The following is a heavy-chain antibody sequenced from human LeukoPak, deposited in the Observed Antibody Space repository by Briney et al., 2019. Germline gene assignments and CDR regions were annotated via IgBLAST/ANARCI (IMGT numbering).Heavy chain of an antibody. CDR3: ARGGGLYYYDSSGYPGY. Sequence: GGSLRLSCAASGFTFSSYSMNWVRQAPGKGLEGVSYISSSSSTIYYADSVKGRFTISRDNAKNSLYLQMNSLRAEDTAVYYCARGGGLYYYDSSGYPGYWGQGTLVTVSS. CDR2: ISSSSSTI. V-gene: IGHV3-48*01. CDR1: GFTFSSYS. D-gene: IGHD3-22*01. J-gene: IGHJ4*02.